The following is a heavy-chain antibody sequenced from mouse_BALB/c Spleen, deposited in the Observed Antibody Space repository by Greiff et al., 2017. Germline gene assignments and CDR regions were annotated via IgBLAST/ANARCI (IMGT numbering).Heavy chain of an antibody. Sequence: EVNVVESGGGLVQPGGSLKLSCAASGFTFSSYGMSWVRQTPDKRLELVATINSNGGSTYYPDSVKGRFTISRDNAKNTLYLQMSSLKSEDTAMYYCARDTTVVATRYAMDYWGQGTSVTVSS. CDR3: ARDTTVVATRYAMDY. D-gene: IGHD1-1*01. V-gene: IGHV5-6-3*01. CDR2: INSNGGST. CDR1: GFTFSSYG. J-gene: IGHJ4*01.